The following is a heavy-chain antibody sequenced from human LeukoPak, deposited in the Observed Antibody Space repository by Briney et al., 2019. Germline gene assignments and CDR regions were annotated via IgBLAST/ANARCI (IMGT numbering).Heavy chain of an antibody. V-gene: IGHV4-4*07. Sequence: SDTLSLTCTVSGGSYNIYYWSWIRQPAGKALECIELIYCSGSTNYHPSLKRRASLVVDTSKNHSSLKLTSVTAADTAVYCSARGGKATVVTMWGQGILVTVSS. CDR2: IYCSGST. J-gene: IGHJ4*02. CDR3: ARGGKATVVTM. CDR1: GGSYNIYY. D-gene: IGHD4-23*01.